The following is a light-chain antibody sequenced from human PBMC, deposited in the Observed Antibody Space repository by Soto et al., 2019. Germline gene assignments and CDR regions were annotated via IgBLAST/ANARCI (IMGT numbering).Light chain of an antibody. V-gene: IGKV3-20*01. Sequence: DIVLTQSPGTLSLSPGERATLSCRASQSVSSSYLAWYQQKPGQAPRLLIYGASTRATGIPDRFSGSGSGTDFTLTISGLEPEDFAVYYCQQYGSSPLITFGQGTRLEMK. CDR3: QQYGSSPLIT. CDR1: QSVSSSY. J-gene: IGKJ5*01. CDR2: GAS.